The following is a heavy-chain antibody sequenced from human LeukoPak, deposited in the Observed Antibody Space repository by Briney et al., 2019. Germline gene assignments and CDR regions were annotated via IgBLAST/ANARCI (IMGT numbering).Heavy chain of an antibody. CDR2: IFSGGGT. D-gene: IGHD5-18*01. Sequence: GGSLRLSCAASGFTFSTYAMSWVRQAPGKGLEWVSLIFSGGGTYYADSVKGRFTISRDSSKNTLYLQMNSLRAEDTAVYYCARGTRGYSYGYYYWGQGTLVTVSS. V-gene: IGHV3-66*01. CDR1: GFTFSTYA. CDR3: ARGTRGYSYGYYY. J-gene: IGHJ4*02.